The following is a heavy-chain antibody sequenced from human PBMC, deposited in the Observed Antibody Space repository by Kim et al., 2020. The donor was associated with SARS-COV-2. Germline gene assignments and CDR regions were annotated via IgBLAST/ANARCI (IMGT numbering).Heavy chain of an antibody. Sequence: YNPSHKSRVTMSVYTSKNQFSLKVSSVTAADTAVYYCARDLSYYYGLDVWGQGTTVTVSS. J-gene: IGHJ6*02. V-gene: IGHV4-4*07. CDR3: ARDLSYYYGLDV.